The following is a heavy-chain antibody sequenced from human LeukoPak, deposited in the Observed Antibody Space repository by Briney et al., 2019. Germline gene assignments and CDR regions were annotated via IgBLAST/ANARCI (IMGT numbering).Heavy chain of an antibody. D-gene: IGHD3-22*01. Sequence: SETLSLTCSVYGGSFSGYYWSWLRQPPGKGLEWIGEINRSGSTNYNPSLKSRVTISVDTSKNQFSLKLSSVTAADTAVYYCARGGYYESSGYYEYFQHWGQGTLVTVSS. CDR2: INRSGST. V-gene: IGHV4-34*01. CDR3: ARGGYYESSGYYEYFQH. J-gene: IGHJ1*01. CDR1: GGSFSGYY.